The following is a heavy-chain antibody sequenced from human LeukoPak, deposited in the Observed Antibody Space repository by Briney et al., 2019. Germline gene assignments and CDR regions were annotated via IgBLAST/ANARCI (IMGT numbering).Heavy chain of an antibody. D-gene: IGHD3-3*01. J-gene: IGHJ4*02. Sequence: GGSLRLSCAASGFTFSSYWMSWVRQAPGKGLEWVANIKQDGSEKYYVDSVKGRFTISRDNAKNSLYLQMNSLRAEDTAVYYCVRDLGVVIFDYWGQGTPVTVSS. CDR3: VRDLGVVIFDY. CDR2: IKQDGSEK. CDR1: GFTFSSYW. V-gene: IGHV3-7*01.